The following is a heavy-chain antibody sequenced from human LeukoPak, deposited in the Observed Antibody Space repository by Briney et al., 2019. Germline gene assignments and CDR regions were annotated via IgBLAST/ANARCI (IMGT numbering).Heavy chain of an antibody. D-gene: IGHD4-17*01. J-gene: IGHJ4*02. CDR3: AREVYGDSSFDY. V-gene: IGHV1-2*02. CDR1: GYSFSDNY. Sequence: GASVKVSCKTSGYSFSDNYMHWVRQAPGQGLEWMVWINPNSGDTNYAQKFQGRVTMTRDASISTVYLELSRLRSDDTAVYYCAREVYGDSSFDYWGQGTLATVSS. CDR2: INPNSGDT.